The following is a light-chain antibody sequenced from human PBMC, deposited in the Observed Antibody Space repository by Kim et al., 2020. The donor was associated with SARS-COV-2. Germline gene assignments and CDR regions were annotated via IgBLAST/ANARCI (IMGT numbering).Light chain of an antibody. Sequence: GQKVTISCSGSSSNIGNNYVSWYQQLPGTAPKLLIYDNNKRPSGMPDRFSGSKSGTSATLGITGLQTGDEADYYCGTWDSSLSAGVFGGGTKVTVL. J-gene: IGLJ3*02. CDR1: SSNIGNNY. CDR2: DNN. CDR3: GTWDSSLSAGV. V-gene: IGLV1-51*01.